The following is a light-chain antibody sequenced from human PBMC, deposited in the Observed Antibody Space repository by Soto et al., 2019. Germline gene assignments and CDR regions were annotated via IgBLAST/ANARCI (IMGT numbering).Light chain of an antibody. J-gene: IGLJ1*01. CDR3: SSHAGSNTYV. Sequence: QSVLTQPPSASGSPGQSVTISCTGTSSDVGAYNYVSWYQQHPGKAPKLMIYEVSKRPSGVPDRFSGSKSGNTASLTVSGLQAEDEADYYCSSHAGSNTYVFGTGTKVTAL. CDR1: SSDVGAYNY. V-gene: IGLV2-8*01. CDR2: EVS.